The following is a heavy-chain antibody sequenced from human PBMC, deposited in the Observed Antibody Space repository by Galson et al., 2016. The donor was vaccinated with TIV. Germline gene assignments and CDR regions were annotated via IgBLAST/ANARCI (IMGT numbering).Heavy chain of an antibody. CDR3: ARTPGTTGDTQGDS. V-gene: IGHV1-69*02. CDR1: GGSLSTYI. CDR2: IIPVLGMA. J-gene: IGHJ4*02. D-gene: IGHD1-1*01. Sequence: SVKVSCKASGGSLSTYIISWVRQAPGQGLEWMGRIIPVLGMANYAQKFQGRVTITADRSTSTFYMELNSLRSEDTAVYYCARTPGTTGDTQGDSWGQGTLVTVSS.